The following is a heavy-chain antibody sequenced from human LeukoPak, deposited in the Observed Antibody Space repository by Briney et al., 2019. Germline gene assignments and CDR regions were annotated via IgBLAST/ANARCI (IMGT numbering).Heavy chain of an antibody. J-gene: IGHJ4*02. CDR2: IKSKTDGGTT. CDR3: TTGGDSFRYLYVH. D-gene: IGHD2-2*01. V-gene: IGHV3-15*01. Sequence: PGGSLRLSCAASGFTFSNAWMSWVRQAPGKGLEWVGRIKSKTDGGTTDYAAPVKGRFTISRDDSKNTLYLQMNSLKTEDTAVYYCTTGGDSFRYLYVHWGQGTLVTVSS. CDR1: GFTFSNAW.